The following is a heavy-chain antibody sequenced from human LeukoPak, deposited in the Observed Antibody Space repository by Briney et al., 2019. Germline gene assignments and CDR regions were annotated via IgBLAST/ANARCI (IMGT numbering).Heavy chain of an antibody. CDR3: AKGLRTGVGPYMGYHYYMDV. V-gene: IGHV3-23*01. Sequence: GGSLRLSCAASGFTFSSYAMSWVRQAPGKGLKWVSTINDNGDGTYYADSVKGRFTISRDNSYNTVSLQMNSLRDEDTGVYYCAKGLRTGVGPYMGYHYYMDVWGKGAAVTVSS. D-gene: IGHD3-16*01. J-gene: IGHJ6*03. CDR2: INDNGDGT. CDR1: GFTFSSYA.